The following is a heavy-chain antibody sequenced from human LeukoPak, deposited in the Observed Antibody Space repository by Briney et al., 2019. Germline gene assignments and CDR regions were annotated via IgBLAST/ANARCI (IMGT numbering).Heavy chain of an antibody. V-gene: IGHV3-23*01. CDR3: ARGIGSGGYYPYDY. Sequence: PGGSLRLSCAASGFTFSSYAMSWVRQAPGKGLEWVSGISGSGDESYHTDSVQGRFTVSRSNSESTLYLQMNSLRAEDSALYYCARGIGSGGYYPYDYWGQGTLVTVSS. J-gene: IGHJ4*02. D-gene: IGHD1-26*01. CDR2: ISGSGDES. CDR1: GFTFSSYA.